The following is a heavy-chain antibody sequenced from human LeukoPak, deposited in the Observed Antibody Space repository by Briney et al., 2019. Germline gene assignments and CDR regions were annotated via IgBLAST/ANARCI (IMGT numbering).Heavy chain of an antibody. J-gene: IGHJ6*03. D-gene: IGHD2-2*01. Sequence: SETLSLTCAVYGGSFSGYYWSWIRQPPGKGLEWIGEINHSGSTNHNPSLKSRVTISVDTSKNQFSLKLSSVTAADTAVYYCARLSRIVVVPAAMRSVDYYYMDVWGKGTTVTVSS. CDR3: ARLSRIVVVPAAMRSVDYYYMDV. CDR2: INHSGST. V-gene: IGHV4-34*01. CDR1: GGSFSGYY.